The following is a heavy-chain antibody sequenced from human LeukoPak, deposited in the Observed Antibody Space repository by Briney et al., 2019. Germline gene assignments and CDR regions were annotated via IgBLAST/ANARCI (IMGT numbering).Heavy chain of an antibody. CDR3: ARGPGALRYYYYGMDV. J-gene: IGHJ6*02. V-gene: IGHV1-18*01. CDR2: ISAYNGNT. Sequence: ASVKVSCTASGYTFTSYGISWVRQAPGQGLEWMGWISAYNGNTNYAQKLQGRVTMTTDTSTSTAYMELRSLRSDDTAVYYCARGPGALRYYYYGMDVWGQGTTVTVSS. CDR1: GYTFTSYG.